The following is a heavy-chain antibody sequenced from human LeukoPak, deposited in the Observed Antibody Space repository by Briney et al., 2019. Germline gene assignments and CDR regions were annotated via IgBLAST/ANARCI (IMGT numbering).Heavy chain of an antibody. CDR3: ARGYSSSWFYFDY. J-gene: IGHJ4*02. CDR1: GGSISTYY. V-gene: IGHV4-59*01. D-gene: IGHD6-13*01. Sequence: SETLSLTCTVSGGSISTYYWSWIRQPPGKGLEWIGYIYYSGSTNYNPSLKSRVTISVDTSKSQFSLKLSSVTAADTAVYYCARGYSSSWFYFDYWGQGTLVTVSS. CDR2: IYYSGST.